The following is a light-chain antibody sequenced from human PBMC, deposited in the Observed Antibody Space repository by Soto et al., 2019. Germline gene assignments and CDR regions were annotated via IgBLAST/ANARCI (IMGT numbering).Light chain of an antibody. J-gene: IGKJ4*01. CDR1: QSVTSNY. CDR3: QQYGGAPFT. V-gene: IGKV3-20*01. Sequence: EVVLTQSPGALSLSPGERATLSCRASQSVTSNYLAWYQQKPGQAPRLLIYAVSSRATGIPDRFSGSGSGTDFTLTISRLEAEDFAVYYCQQYGGAPFTFGGGTKVEIK. CDR2: AVS.